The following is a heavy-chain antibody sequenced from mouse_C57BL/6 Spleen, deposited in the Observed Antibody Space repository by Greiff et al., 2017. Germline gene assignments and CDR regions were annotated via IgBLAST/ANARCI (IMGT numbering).Heavy chain of an antibody. CDR1: GFNIKDYY. CDR3: AETGSSQYYFDY. CDR2: IDPEDGET. V-gene: IGHV14-2*01. Sequence: EVMLVESGAELVKPGASVKLSCTASGFNIKDYYMHWVKQRTEQGLEWIGRIDPEDGETKYAPKFQGKATITADPSSNTAYLQLSSLTSEDTAVYYCAETGSSQYYFDYWGQGTTLTVSS. D-gene: IGHD1-1*01. J-gene: IGHJ2*01.